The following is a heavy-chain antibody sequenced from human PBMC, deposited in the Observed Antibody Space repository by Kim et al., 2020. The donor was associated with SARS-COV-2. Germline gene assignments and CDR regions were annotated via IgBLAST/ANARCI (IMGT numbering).Heavy chain of an antibody. J-gene: IGHJ5*02. V-gene: IGHV4-31*03. CDR3: AREFREITLLHYYGSAWFDP. Sequence: SETLSLTCTVSGGSISSGGYYWSWIRQHPGKGLEWIGYIYYSGSTYYNPSLKSRVTISVDTSKNQFSLKLSSVTAADTAVYYCAREFREITLLHYYGSAWFDPWGQGTLVTVSS. CDR1: GGSISSGGYY. D-gene: IGHD3-10*01. CDR2: IYYSGST.